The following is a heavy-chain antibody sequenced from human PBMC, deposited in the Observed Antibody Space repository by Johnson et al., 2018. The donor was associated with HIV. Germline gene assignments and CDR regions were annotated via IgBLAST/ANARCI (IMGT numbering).Heavy chain of an antibody. J-gene: IGHJ3*02. CDR1: GFTFSNYG. V-gene: IGHV3-30*02. CDR2: IRYDGSNK. CDR3: ATIWPGNFAFDI. Sequence: QVPLVESGGGVVRPGRSLRLSCTASGFTFSNYGMHWVRQAPGKGLEWVAFIRYDGSNKYYADSVKGRFTISRDNSKNTVYLQMHSLRPEDTAVYYCATIWPGNFAFDIWGQGTMVTVSS. D-gene: IGHD2-2*02.